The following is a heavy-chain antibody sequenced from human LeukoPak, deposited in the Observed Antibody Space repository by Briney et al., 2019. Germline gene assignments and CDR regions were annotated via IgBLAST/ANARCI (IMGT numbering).Heavy chain of an antibody. D-gene: IGHD2-2*01. J-gene: IGHJ3*02. V-gene: IGHV3-23*01. CDR3: ARAEDCSSTSCPRAFDI. CDR1: GFTFSNYA. Sequence: PGGSLRLSCAASGFTFSNYAMSWVRQAPGRGLEWVSAISGSSGLTYYADSVKGRFTISRDNSKNTLFLQMNSLRAEDTAVYYCARAEDCSSTSCPRAFDIWGQGTMVTVSS. CDR2: ISGSSGLT.